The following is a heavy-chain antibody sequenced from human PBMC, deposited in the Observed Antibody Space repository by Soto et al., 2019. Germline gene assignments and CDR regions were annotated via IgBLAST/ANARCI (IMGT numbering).Heavy chain of an antibody. V-gene: IGHV1-69*01. CDR2: IIPFLDLA. D-gene: IGHD3-3*01. J-gene: IGHJ4*02. CDR1: GGTFSTYA. Sequence: QVQLVQSGAEVKKPGSSVKVSCKASGGTFSTYAVSCVRQAPGQGLEWMGGIIPFLDLANSAQNVQGRGTITAAAPTGTAYMDLGSLRSEDTAVYYCAREARNYDFWRGYYPPDLLDYCGQGTLVTVSS. CDR3: AREARNYDFWRGYYPPDLLDY.